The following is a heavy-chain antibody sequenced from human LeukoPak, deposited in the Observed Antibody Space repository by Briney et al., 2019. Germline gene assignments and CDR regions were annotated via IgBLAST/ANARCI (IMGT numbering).Heavy chain of an antibody. Sequence: GGSLRLSCAASGFTFSSYEMNWVRQAPGKGLEWVSYISSSGSTIYYADSVKGRFTISRDNAKNSLYLQMNSLRAEDTAVYCCARMKYCTDGVCYTRYYFDYWGQGTLVTVSS. CDR2: ISSSGSTI. D-gene: IGHD2-8*01. CDR1: GFTFSSYE. V-gene: IGHV3-48*03. J-gene: IGHJ4*02. CDR3: ARMKYCTDGVCYTRYYFDY.